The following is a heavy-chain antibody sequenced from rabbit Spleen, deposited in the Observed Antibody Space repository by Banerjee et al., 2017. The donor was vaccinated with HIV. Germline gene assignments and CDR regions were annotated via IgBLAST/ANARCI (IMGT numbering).Heavy chain of an antibody. D-gene: IGHD2-1*01. CDR2: IYAGGSDDS. V-gene: IGHV1S40*01. J-gene: IGHJ4*01. Sequence: QSLEESGGDLVKPGASLTLTCTASGFSFSRSYYMCWVRQAPGKGLEWIACIYAGGSDDSYYAIWVNGRFTISSHNAQNTLYLQLNSLTAADTATYFCVRDQAGDADYGPYYLNLWGPGTLVTVS. CDR3: VRDQAGDADYGPYYLNL. CDR1: GFSFSRSYY.